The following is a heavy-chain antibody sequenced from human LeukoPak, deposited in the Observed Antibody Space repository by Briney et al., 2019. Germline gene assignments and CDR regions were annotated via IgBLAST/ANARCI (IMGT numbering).Heavy chain of an antibody. J-gene: IGHJ4*02. CDR3: ARGALRDLRGFDY. CDR1: GYTLTDHH. D-gene: IGHD3-10*01. CDR2: INPDNGAT. V-gene: IGHV1-2*02. Sequence: GASVKVSCKASGYTLTDHHVHWVRQAPGQGLEWMGWINPDNGATTYPQNFQGRVTMNTDSSIGTAYMSLSSLRSDDTAQYYCARGALRDLRGFDYWGQGTLVTVSS.